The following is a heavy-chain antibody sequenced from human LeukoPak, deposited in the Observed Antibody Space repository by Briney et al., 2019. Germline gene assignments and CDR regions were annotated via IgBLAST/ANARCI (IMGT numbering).Heavy chain of an antibody. V-gene: IGHV4-4*02. Sequence: KSSETLSLTCAVSGGSISSDNWWSWVRPPQGKGLEWIGEIYYGGNTNYNPSLESRVTILVDRSKNQFSLKLSSVTAADTAVYYCAKVVDGGYYYDHWGQGTLVTVSS. CDR2: IYYGGNT. J-gene: IGHJ4*02. CDR3: AKVVDGGYYYDH. D-gene: IGHD2-15*01. CDR1: GGSISSDNW.